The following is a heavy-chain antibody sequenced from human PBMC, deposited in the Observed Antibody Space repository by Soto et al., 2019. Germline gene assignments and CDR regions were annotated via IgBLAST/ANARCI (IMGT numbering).Heavy chain of an antibody. CDR3: AKGGAIVAAGTRVYLYNAMDV. Sequence: ASVKVSFKASGYTFTGYYVHWVRQAPGQGLEWMGWINPNSGDTYLAQRFQGRVTMNRDTSIGTAYMELRGLTSDDTAEYYCAKGGAIVAAGTRVYLYNAMDVWGQGTTVTVSS. CDR1: GYTFTGYY. CDR2: INPNSGDT. D-gene: IGHD1-26*01. V-gene: IGHV1-2*02. J-gene: IGHJ6*02.